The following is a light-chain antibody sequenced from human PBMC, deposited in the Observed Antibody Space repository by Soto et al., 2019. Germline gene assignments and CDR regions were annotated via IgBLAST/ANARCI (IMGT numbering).Light chain of an antibody. J-gene: IGLJ1*01. CDR2: EVR. CDR3: SLYTSYNTYV. CDR1: SIDFVSYNR. Sequence: QSALTQPPSVSGSPGQSVTISCNGTSIDFVSYNRVSWYQQSPGSAPKLLIYEVRNRPSGVPDRFSGSKSGNTASLTISGLQTADEANYFCSLYTSYNTYVFGAGTKLTVL. V-gene: IGLV2-18*01.